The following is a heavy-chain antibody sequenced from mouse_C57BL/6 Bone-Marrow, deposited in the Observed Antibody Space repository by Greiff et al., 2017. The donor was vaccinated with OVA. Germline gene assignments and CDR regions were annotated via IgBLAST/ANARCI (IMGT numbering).Heavy chain of an antibody. Sequence: EVQRVESGAELVRPGASVKLSCTASGFNIKDNYMHWVKQRPEQGLEWIGWIDPENGDTEYASKFQGKATITADTSSNTAYLQLSSLTSEDTAVYYCTRIYYWGQGTTLTVSS. CDR1: GFNIKDNY. CDR2: IDPENGDT. V-gene: IGHV14-4*01. CDR3: TRIYY. J-gene: IGHJ2*01.